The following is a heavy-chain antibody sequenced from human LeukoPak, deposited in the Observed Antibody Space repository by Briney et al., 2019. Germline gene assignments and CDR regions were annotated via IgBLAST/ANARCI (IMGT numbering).Heavy chain of an antibody. V-gene: IGHV4-31*03. D-gene: IGHD5-18*01. Sequence: SQTLSLTCTVSGGSISSGNYYWSWIRQHPGKGLEWIGYIYDSGSTCYNPSLKSRVTISVDTSKNQFSLKLSSVTAADTAVYYCARGGGYSYNNLDYWGQGILVTVSS. CDR2: IYDSGST. J-gene: IGHJ4*02. CDR1: GGSISSGNYY. CDR3: ARGGGYSYNNLDY.